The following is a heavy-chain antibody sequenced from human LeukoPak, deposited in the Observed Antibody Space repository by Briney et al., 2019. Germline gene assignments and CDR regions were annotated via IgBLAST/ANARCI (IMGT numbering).Heavy chain of an antibody. CDR3: ARTHIAAAGTDWSDP. V-gene: IGHV4-30-4*01. CDR1: GGSISSGDYY. CDR2: IYYSGST. Sequence: SRTLSLTCTVSGGSISSGDYYWSWIRQPPGKGLEWIGYIYYSGSTYYNPSLKSRVTISVDTSKNQFSLKPSSVTAADTAVYYCARTHIAAAGTDWSDPWGQGTLVTVSS. D-gene: IGHD6-13*01. J-gene: IGHJ5*02.